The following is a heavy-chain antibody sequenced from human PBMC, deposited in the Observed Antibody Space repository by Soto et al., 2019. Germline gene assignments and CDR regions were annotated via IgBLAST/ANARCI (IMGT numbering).Heavy chain of an antibody. CDR2: IRAYNGNT. Sequence: QVQLVQSGAEVKKPGASVKVSCKASGYTFASYASSWMRQAPGQGLEWMGWIRAYNGNTNYAQKLKGRGTMTTDTTTSTAYMELRSLSSDDTAVYYCARDPPPPDYWGQGTLVTVSS. CDR3: ARDPPPPDY. CDR1: GYTFASYA. V-gene: IGHV1-18*01. J-gene: IGHJ4*02.